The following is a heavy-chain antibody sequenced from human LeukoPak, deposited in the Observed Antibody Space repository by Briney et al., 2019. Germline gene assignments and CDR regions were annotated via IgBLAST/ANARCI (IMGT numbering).Heavy chain of an antibody. CDR1: GGSISSYY. CDR3: APSQIAAAGTGDYFDY. D-gene: IGHD6-13*01. Sequence: SETLSLTCTVSGGSISSYYWSWIRQPPGKGLEWIGYIYYTGTTNYNPSLKSRVTISVDTSKNQFSLKLSSVTAADTAVYYCAPSQIAAAGTGDYFDYWGQGTLVTVSS. CDR2: IYYTGTT. J-gene: IGHJ4*02. V-gene: IGHV4-59*08.